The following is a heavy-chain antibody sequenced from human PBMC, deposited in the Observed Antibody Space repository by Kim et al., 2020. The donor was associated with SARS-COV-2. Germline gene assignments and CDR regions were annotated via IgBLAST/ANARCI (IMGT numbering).Heavy chain of an antibody. CDR3: ARSVSYYGVMDV. J-gene: IGHJ6*02. Sequence: KYYAEAGERRFTITRDNSNNTLYLQMSSLRAEDAAVYYCARSVSYYGVMDVWGQGTTVTVSS. CDR2: K. V-gene: IGHV3-30*03.